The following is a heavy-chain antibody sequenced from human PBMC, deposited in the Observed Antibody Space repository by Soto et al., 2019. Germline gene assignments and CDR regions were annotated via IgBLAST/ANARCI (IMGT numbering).Heavy chain of an antibody. Sequence: QVQLQESGPGLVKPSQTLSLTCTVSGDSVNSGGYYWSWIRQLPGKGLEWIGYVYYSGSTYYNPSLKSRVTISVDTSKNQFSLKLSSVTAADTAVYYCARDTTTVRGGFDFWGQGTLVTISS. CDR3: ARDTTTVRGGFDF. D-gene: IGHD3-10*01. J-gene: IGHJ4*02. CDR2: VYYSGST. CDR1: GDSVNSGGYY. V-gene: IGHV4-31*03.